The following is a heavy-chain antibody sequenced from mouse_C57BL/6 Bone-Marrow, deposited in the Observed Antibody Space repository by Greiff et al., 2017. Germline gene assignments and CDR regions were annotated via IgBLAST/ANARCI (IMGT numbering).Heavy chain of an antibody. Sequence: QVQLQQSGAELVRPGASVTLSCKASGYTFTDYEMHWVKQTPVHGLEWIGAIDPETGGTAYNQKFKGKAILTADKSSSTAYMELRSLTSEDSAVYYCTRNRYYGSSYKDYWGQGTTLTVSS. CDR2: IDPETGGT. CDR3: TRNRYYGSSYKDY. CDR1: GYTFTDYE. J-gene: IGHJ2*01. D-gene: IGHD1-1*01. V-gene: IGHV1-15*01.